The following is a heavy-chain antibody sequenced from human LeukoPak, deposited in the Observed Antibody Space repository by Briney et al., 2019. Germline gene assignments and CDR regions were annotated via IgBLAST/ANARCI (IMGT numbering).Heavy chain of an antibody. V-gene: IGHV3-23*01. CDR3: AKVGSTVTTYYYYYMDV. CDR2: ISGNGGST. D-gene: IGHD4-11*01. J-gene: IGHJ6*03. Sequence: GGSLRPSCAASGFTFSSYAMSWVRQAPGKGLEWVSAISGNGGSTYYADSVEGRFTISRDNSKNTLYLQMNTLRAEDTAVYYCAKVGSTVTTYYYYYMDVWGQGTTVTVSS. CDR1: GFTFSSYA.